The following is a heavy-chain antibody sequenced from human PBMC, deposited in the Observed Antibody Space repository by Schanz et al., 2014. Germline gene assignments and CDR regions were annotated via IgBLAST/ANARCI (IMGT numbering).Heavy chain of an antibody. V-gene: IGHV3-23*04. CDR1: RLTFANED. J-gene: IGHJ6*02. CDR3: AAEGPRGTRHPINYFYAMDT. Sequence: EEQMVESGGGLVKPGGSLILSCAASRLTFANEDIHWVRQAPGKGLEWVSAISGSGDNTFYADSVRGRFTISRDNSRNTLYLQMNSLRAEDTAVYYCAAEGPRGTRHPINYFYAMDTWGQGTKVTVSS. D-gene: IGHD6-6*01. CDR2: ISGSGDNT.